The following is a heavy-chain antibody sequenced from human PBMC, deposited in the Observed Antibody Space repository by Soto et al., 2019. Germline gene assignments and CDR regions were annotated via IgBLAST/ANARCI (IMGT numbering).Heavy chain of an antibody. CDR2: FDPEDGET. D-gene: IGHD6-13*01. J-gene: IGHJ4*02. Sequence: ASVKVSCKVSGYTLAELSMHWVRQAPGKGLEWMGGFDPEDGETVYAQKFQGRVTMTEDTSTDTAYMELSSLRSEDTAVYYCARIAAAGTNFDYWGQGPLVTVSS. CDR3: ARIAAAGTNFDY. CDR1: GYTLAELS. V-gene: IGHV1-24*01.